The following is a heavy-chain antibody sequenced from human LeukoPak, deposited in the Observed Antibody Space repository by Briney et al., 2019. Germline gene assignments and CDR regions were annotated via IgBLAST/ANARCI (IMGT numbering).Heavy chain of an antibody. CDR1: GGSISSSSYY. CDR3: ARIKLAVAGTSPFDY. Sequence: SETLSLTCTVSGGSISSSSYYWGWIRQPPGKGLEWIGSIYYSGSTYYNPSLKSRVTISVDTSKNQFSLELSSVTAADTAVYYCARIKLAVAGTSPFDYWGQGTLVTVSS. CDR2: IYYSGST. J-gene: IGHJ4*02. V-gene: IGHV4-39*01. D-gene: IGHD6-19*01.